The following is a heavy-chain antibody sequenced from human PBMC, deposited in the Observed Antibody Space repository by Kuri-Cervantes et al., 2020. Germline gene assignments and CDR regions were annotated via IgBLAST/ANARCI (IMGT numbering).Heavy chain of an antibody. D-gene: IGHD4-17*01. Sequence: GGSLRLSCAASGFTFSGSAMHWVRQASGKGLEWVGRIRSRVNSYATTYAASVRGRFTISRDDSKNTAYLQMNSLRAEDTAVYYCAKAPYDYGDYFWGYWGQGTLVTVSS. J-gene: IGHJ4*02. CDR2: IRSRVNSYAT. CDR3: AKAPYDYGDYFWGY. V-gene: IGHV3-73*01. CDR1: GFTFSGSA.